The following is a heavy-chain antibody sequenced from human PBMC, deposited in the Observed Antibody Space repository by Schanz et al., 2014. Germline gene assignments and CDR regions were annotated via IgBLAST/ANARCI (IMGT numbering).Heavy chain of an antibody. J-gene: IGHJ6*02. CDR3: ARDNLVSSSWYNYYGMDV. CDR1: GYTFTFTTYG. D-gene: IGHD6-13*01. CDR2: INTYNGNT. Sequence: QVQLVQSGGEVKKPGASVKVSCKASGYTFTFTTYGISWVRQVPGQGLEWMGWINTYNGNTNYAQKLQGRVTMTTPSSPLTSFFSLRSLRSDDPAFSFCARDNLVSSSWYNYYGMDVWGQGTTVTVSS. V-gene: IGHV1-18*01.